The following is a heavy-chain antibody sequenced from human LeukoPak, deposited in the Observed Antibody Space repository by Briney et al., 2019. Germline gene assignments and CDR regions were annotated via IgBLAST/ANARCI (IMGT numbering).Heavy chain of an antibody. CDR2: IYSGGST. Sequence: GGSLRLSCAASGFTISNNYMTWVRQAPGKGLEWVSVIYSGGSTIYADSVKGRFIITRDNSKNTLYLQMNSLRAEDTAVYYCARDSPLDYWGQGTLVTVSS. J-gene: IGHJ4*02. V-gene: IGHV3-53*01. CDR1: GFTISNNY. CDR3: ARDSPLDY.